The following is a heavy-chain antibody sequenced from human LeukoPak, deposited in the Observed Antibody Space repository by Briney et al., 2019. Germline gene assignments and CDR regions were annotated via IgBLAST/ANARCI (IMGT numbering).Heavy chain of an antibody. V-gene: IGHV4-61*02. D-gene: IGHD1-26*01. CDR1: GGSISSGSYY. CDR3: AREGGYYSFDY. CDR2: IYTSGST. Sequence: SETLSLTCTVSGGSISSGSYYWNWIRQPAGKGLEWIGRIYTSGSTNYNPSLKSRVTISVDTSKNHFSLKLSSVTAADTAVYYCAREGGYYSFDYWGQGTLVTVSS. J-gene: IGHJ4*02.